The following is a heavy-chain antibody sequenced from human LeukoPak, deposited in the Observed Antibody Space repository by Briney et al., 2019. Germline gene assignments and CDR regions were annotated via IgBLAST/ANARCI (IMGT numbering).Heavy chain of an antibody. Sequence: TSETLSLTCAVYGGSFSGYYWSWIRQPPGKGLEWIGEINHSGSTNYNPSLKSRVTISVDTSKNQFSLKLSSVTAADTAVYYCARDSSGWIYYIDYWGQGTLVTVSS. CDR2: INHSGST. V-gene: IGHV4-34*01. J-gene: IGHJ4*02. CDR1: GGSFSGYY. CDR3: ARDSSGWIYYIDY. D-gene: IGHD6-19*01.